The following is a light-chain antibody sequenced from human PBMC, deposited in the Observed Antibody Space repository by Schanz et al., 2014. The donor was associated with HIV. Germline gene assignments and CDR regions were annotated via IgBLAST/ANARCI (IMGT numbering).Light chain of an antibody. V-gene: IGLV7-46*01. CDR3: LLSFTRSRPGV. J-gene: IGLJ3*02. CDR1: TGPVTSGHF. CDR2: DTD. Sequence: QAVVTQEPSLTVSPGGTVILTCGSSTGPVTSGHFPYWFQQMPGQAPRTLIYDTDKKHSWTPARFSGSLLGGKAALTLSGAQPEDEAEYFCLLSFTRSRPGVFGGGTKLTV.